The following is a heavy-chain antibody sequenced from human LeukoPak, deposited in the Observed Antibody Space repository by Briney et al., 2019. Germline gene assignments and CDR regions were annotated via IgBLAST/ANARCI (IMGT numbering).Heavy chain of an antibody. CDR2: INQDGSQT. J-gene: IGHJ4*02. V-gene: IGHV3-7*01. Sequence: PGGSLRLSCTASGFAFSGYWMSWVRQAPGKGLEWLANINQDGSQTSYVDSVRGRFTVSRDNAKNSLYLQMNSLRADDTAVYYCARDSSPRYSGYDWVFWGRGTLVTVSS. CDR1: GFAFSGYW. CDR3: ARDSSPRYSGYDWVF. D-gene: IGHD5-12*01.